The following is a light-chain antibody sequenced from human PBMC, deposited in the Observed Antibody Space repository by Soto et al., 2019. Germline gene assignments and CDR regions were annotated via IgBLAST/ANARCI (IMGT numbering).Light chain of an antibody. V-gene: IGKV1-27*01. CDR3: QKYNTAPWT. Sequence: DLQMTQSPSSLSASVGDRVTITCRASQGISKSLAWYQQKPGKVPKLLIYAASTLQSGVPSRFSGSGSGTDFTLTISSLQPEDVATYYCQKYNTAPWTFGQGTKVEIK. J-gene: IGKJ1*01. CDR1: QGISKS. CDR2: AAS.